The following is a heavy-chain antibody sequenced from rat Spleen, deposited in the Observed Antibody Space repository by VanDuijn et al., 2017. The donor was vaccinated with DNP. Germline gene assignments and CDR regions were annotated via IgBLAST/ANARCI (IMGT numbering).Heavy chain of an antibody. J-gene: IGHJ3*01. D-gene: IGHD1-4*01. CDR2: ISTTGTKT. CDR3: TELPSYYEAWFAY. Sequence: EVKLVESGGGLVQPGRSLKLSCTASGFTFSSFPMAWVRQAPTKGLEWVAIISTTGTKTDYRDSVKGRFTVSRDNARGILYLQMNSLTSEDTATYYCTELPSYYEAWFAYWGQGALVTVSS. CDR1: GFTFSSFP. V-gene: IGHV5-46*01.